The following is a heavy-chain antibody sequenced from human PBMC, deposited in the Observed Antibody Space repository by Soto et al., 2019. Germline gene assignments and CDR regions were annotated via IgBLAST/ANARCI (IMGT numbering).Heavy chain of an antibody. CDR2: INSDGSST. D-gene: IGHD6-13*01. CDR1: GFTFSSDW. Sequence: EVQLVESGGDLVQPEGSLRLSCAASGFTFSSDWMHCVRQAPGKGLVWVSRINSDGSSTSYADSVQGRFTISRDNAKNMLYLQMNSLRAEDTAVYYCASRAAANDYWVQGTLVTVS. J-gene: IGHJ4*02. V-gene: IGHV3-74*01. CDR3: ASRAAANDY.